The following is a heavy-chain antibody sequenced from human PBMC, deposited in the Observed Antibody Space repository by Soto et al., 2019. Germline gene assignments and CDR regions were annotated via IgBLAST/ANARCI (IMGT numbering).Heavy chain of an antibody. Sequence: GGSLRLSCATSGFTFSNYAMTLVRQAPGEGLEWDSTISGGTTYYADSVKGRFTISRDNPKKTLELQMNSLRAEDTAVYYCVKDWSGDKCPCLVVWGQGIT. CDR1: GFTFSNYA. CDR3: VKDWSGDKCPCLVV. J-gene: IGHJ6*02. V-gene: IGHV3-23*01. D-gene: IGHD3-3*01. CDR2: ISGGTT.